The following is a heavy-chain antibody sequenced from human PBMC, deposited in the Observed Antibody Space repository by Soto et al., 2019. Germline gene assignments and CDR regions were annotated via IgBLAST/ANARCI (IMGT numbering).Heavy chain of an antibody. Sequence: QVQLVQSGAEVKKPGSSVKVSCKASGGTFSSYAISWVRQAPGQGLEWMGGIIPIFGTANYAQKFQGRVTXXAXEXXSTAYMELSSLRSEDTAVYYWARGEGVQQWYTGDYWGQGTLVTVSS. CDR2: IIPIFGTA. J-gene: IGHJ4*02. D-gene: IGHD5-18*01. CDR1: GGTFSSYA. CDR3: ARGEGVQQWYTGDY. V-gene: IGHV1-69*12.